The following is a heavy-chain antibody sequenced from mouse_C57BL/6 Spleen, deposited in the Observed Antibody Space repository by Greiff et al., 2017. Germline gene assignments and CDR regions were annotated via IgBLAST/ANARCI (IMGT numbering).Heavy chain of an antibody. CDR2: ISYDGSN. CDR1: GYSITSGYY. J-gene: IGHJ3*01. V-gene: IGHV3-6*01. Sequence: EVKLMESGPGLVKPSQSLSLTCSVTGYSITSGYYWNWIRQFPGNKLEWMGYISYDGSNNYNPSLKNRISITRDTSKNQFFLKLNSVTTEDTATYYCVGSSYGYGFAYWGQGTLVTVSA. CDR3: VGSSYGYGFAY. D-gene: IGHD2-2*01.